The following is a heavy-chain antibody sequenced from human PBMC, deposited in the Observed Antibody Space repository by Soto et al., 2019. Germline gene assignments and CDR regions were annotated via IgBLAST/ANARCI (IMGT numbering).Heavy chain of an antibody. CDR1: GFTFNIYA. Sequence: GGSLRLSCAASGFTFNIYAMTWVRQAPGKGLEWVSALSGSGVSTYYADSVMGRFTISRDDAKNKLYLQMNSLRVEDTAVYYCTRDRGYPDSFDLWGQGTMVTV. J-gene: IGHJ3*01. D-gene: IGHD3-10*01. CDR3: TRDRGYPDSFDL. V-gene: IGHV3-23*01. CDR2: LSGSGVST.